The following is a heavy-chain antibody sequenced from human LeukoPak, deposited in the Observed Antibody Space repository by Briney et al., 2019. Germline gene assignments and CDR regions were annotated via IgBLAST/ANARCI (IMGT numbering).Heavy chain of an antibody. Sequence: GGSLRLSCAASGFTFNSYGMHWVRQAPGKGLEWVAFMRYDGSSKYYADSVKGRFTISRDNSKNTLYLQMNSLRTADTAIYYCAKGGGGYVDYWGQGTLVTVSS. CDR1: GFTFNSYG. CDR3: AKGGGGYVDY. J-gene: IGHJ4*02. CDR2: MRYDGSSK. V-gene: IGHV3-30*02. D-gene: IGHD2-15*01.